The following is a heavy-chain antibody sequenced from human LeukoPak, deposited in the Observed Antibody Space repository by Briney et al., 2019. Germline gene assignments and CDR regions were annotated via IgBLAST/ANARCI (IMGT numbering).Heavy chain of an antibody. CDR1: GFTFSTYW. V-gene: IGHV3-7*01. J-gene: IGHJ6*03. Sequence: GGSLRLSCAASGFTFSTYWMTWVRQAPGKGLEWVANIKQDGSEKYYEDSMKGRFTISRDNAKNSLYLQMNSLRAEDTAVYYCARVLYYDFPYYYYYMDVWGKGTTVTVSS. CDR2: IKQDGSEK. CDR3: ARVLYYDFPYYYYYMDV. D-gene: IGHD3-3*01.